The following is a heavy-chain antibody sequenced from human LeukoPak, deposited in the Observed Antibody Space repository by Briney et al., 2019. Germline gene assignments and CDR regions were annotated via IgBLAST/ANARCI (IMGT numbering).Heavy chain of an antibody. CDR1: GFTFRSYS. D-gene: IGHD3-10*01. J-gene: IGHJ6*03. V-gene: IGHV3-48*01. CDR2: ISSSSSAI. Sequence: GGSLRLSCVASGFTFRSYSMNWVRQAPGKGLEWLSYISSSSSAIHSADSVKGRFTISRDNAKDSLYLQMRSLGAEDTAVYYCERDRGSTDSYFYMDVWGKGTTVTVSS. CDR3: ERDRGSTDSYFYMDV.